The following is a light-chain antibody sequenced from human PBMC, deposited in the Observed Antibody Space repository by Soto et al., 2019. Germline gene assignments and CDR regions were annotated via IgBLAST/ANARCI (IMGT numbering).Light chain of an antibody. V-gene: IGLV2-14*01. CDR3: SSYTSSSSYA. CDR1: SSDVGGYNY. CDR2: DVS. J-gene: IGLJ1*01. Sequence: TQPASGSGAAGEASSISYTGTSSDVGGYNYVSWYQQHPGKAPKLMIYDVSNRPSGVSNRFSGSKSGNTASLTISGLQAEDEADYYCSSYTSSSSYAFGTGTKVTVL.